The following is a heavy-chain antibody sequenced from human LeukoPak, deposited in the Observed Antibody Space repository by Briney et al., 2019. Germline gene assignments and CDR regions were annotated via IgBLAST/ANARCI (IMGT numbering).Heavy chain of an antibody. CDR3: ARVSSSGRRVRFDP. Sequence: ASVKVSCKASGYTFTGYYMHWVRQAPGQGLEWMGWINPNSGGTNYAQKFQGRVTMTRDTSISTAYMELSRLRSDDTAVYYCARVSSSGRRVRFDPWGQGTLVTVSS. D-gene: IGHD6-19*01. CDR2: INPNSGGT. CDR1: GYTFTGYY. V-gene: IGHV1-2*02. J-gene: IGHJ5*02.